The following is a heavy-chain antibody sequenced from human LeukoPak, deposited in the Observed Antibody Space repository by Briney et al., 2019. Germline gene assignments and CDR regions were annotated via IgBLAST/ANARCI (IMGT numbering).Heavy chain of an antibody. CDR3: ATFPRAYYYHMDV. V-gene: IGHV1-18*01. D-gene: IGHD3-3*02. Sequence: ASVEVSCKASGYTLTRFSISWVRLAPGQGLEWLGWINFYNGDTNTAEKVQDRVTLTADTSTSTAYMELRSLRSDDTAVYYCATFPRAYYYHMDVWGTGTTVTVSS. CDR1: GYTLTRFS. CDR2: INFYNGDT. J-gene: IGHJ6*03.